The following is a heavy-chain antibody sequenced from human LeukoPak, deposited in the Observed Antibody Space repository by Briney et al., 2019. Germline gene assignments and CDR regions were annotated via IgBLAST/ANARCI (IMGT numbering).Heavy chain of an antibody. CDR3: ARAYCSSTSCHFDY. CDR2: IYHSGST. V-gene: IGHV4-4*02. J-gene: IGHJ4*02. CDR1: GGSISSSNW. D-gene: IGHD2-2*01. Sequence: SGTLSLTCAVSGGSISSSNWWSWVRQPPGKGLEWIGEIYHSGSTNYNPSLKSRVTISVDKSKNQFSLKLSSVTAADTAVYYCARAYCSSTSCHFDYWGQGTLVTVSS.